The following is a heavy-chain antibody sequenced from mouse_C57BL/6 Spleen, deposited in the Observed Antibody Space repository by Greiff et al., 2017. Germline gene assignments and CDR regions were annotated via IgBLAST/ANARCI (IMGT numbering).Heavy chain of an antibody. CDR3: ASKGYGYDLAWFAY. CDR2: ISSGGSYT. J-gene: IGHJ3*01. D-gene: IGHD2-2*01. V-gene: IGHV5-6*02. Sequence: VKLVESGGDLVKPGGSLKLSCAASGFTFSSYGMSWVRQTPDKRLEWVATISSGGSYTYYPDSVKGRFTISRDNAKNTLYLQMSSLKSEDTAMYYCASKGYGYDLAWFAYWGQGTLVTVSA. CDR1: GFTFSSYG.